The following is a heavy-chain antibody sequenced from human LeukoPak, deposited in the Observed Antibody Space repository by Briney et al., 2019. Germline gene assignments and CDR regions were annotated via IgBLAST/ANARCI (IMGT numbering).Heavy chain of an antibody. Sequence: SETLSLTCTVSGGSISTYYWSWIRQPPGKGLEWIGYIYYSGSTNHNPSLKSRVTISVDTSKNHLSLKLTSVLAADTAVYYCARGKDYYDTSDYPTFHYWGQGTLVTVSS. CDR3: ARGKDYYDTSDYPTFHY. J-gene: IGHJ4*02. CDR2: IYYSGST. D-gene: IGHD3-22*01. CDR1: GGSISTYY. V-gene: IGHV4-59*01.